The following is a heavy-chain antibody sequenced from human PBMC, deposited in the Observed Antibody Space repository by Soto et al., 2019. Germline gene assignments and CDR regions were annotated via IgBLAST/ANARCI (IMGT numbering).Heavy chain of an antibody. CDR3: ARDRRIGLAARPEWFGP. V-gene: IGHV1-69*08. D-gene: IGHD6-6*01. Sequence: QVQLVQSGAEVKKPGSSVKVSCKASGGTFSSYTISWVRQAPGQGLEWVGRIIPILGIANYAQKFQGRVTITADKSTSTAYMELSSLRSEDTAVYYCARDRRIGLAARPEWFGPWGQGTLVTVSS. CDR2: IIPILGIA. CDR1: GGTFSSYT. J-gene: IGHJ5*02.